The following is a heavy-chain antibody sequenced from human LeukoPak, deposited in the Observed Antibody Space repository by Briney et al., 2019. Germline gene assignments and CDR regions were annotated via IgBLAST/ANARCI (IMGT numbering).Heavy chain of an antibody. D-gene: IGHD4-17*01. J-gene: IGHJ4*02. CDR1: GFTFSSYG. CDR3: ANSPPTVTPGGIDY. V-gene: IGHV3-30*18. Sequence: GGSLRLSCAASGFTFSSYGMHWVRQAPGKGLEWVAVISYDGSNKYYADSVKGRFTISRDNSKNTLYLQMNSLRAEDTAVYYCANSPPTVTPGGIDYWGQGTLVTVSS. CDR2: ISYDGSNK.